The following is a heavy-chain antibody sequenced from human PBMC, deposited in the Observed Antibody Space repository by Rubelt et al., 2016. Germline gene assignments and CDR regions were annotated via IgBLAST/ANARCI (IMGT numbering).Heavy chain of an antibody. CDR2: INPNSGGT. CDR1: GYTFTGYY. D-gene: IGHD5-12*01. CDR3: ARGNSGYDYGLDY. J-gene: IGHJ4*02. V-gene: IGHV1-2*02. Sequence: QVQLVQSGAEVKKPGASVKVSCKASGYTFTGYYMHWVRQAPGQGLEWMGWINPNSGGTNYAQKFQGRVTRTRDTSIGTAYMERSRLRSDDTAVYYCARGNSGYDYGLDYWGQGTLVTVSS.